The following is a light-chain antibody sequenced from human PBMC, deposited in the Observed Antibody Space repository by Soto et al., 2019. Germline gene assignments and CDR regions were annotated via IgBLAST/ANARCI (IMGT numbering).Light chain of an antibody. CDR1: SSDVGGYDY. CDR2: DVT. V-gene: IGLV2-14*03. Sequence: QSVLTQPASASGSRGQAITISCTGTSSDVGGYDYVSWYQQYPGKAPKLLIYDVTHRPSGVSNRFSGSKSGNTASLTISGPQAEDEADYFCSSYTSSNTYVFGSGTKVTVL. J-gene: IGLJ1*01. CDR3: SSYTSSNTYV.